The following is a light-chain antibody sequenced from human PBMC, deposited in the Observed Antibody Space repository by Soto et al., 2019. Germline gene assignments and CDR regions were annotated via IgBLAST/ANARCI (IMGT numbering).Light chain of an antibody. Sequence: IQMTQSPSSLSASVGDRVTITCRASQGVRDDVGWYQQKPEKAPKLLIYSASTLQSGVPSRFSGSGSGTDFTLTIRCLQHEDFATYYCLQESNYPLTCGGGTKVEI. CDR2: SAS. J-gene: IGKJ4*01. CDR3: LQESNYPLT. CDR1: QGVRDD. V-gene: IGKV1-6*01.